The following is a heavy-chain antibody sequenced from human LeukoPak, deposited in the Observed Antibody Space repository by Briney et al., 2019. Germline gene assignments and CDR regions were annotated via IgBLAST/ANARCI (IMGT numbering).Heavy chain of an antibody. J-gene: IGHJ4*02. V-gene: IGHV3-33*01. D-gene: IGHD5-18*01. CDR3: ARDRARSVDTAMVFDY. CDR1: GFTFSSYG. CDR2: IWYDGSNK. Sequence: GGSQRLSCAASGFTFSSYGMHWVRQAPGKGLEWVAVIWYDGSNKYYADSVKGRFTISRDNSKNTLYLQMNSLRAEDTAVYYCARDRARSVDTAMVFDYWGQGTLVTPSS.